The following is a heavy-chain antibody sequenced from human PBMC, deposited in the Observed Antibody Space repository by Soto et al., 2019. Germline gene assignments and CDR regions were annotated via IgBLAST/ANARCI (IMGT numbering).Heavy chain of an antibody. V-gene: IGHV1-18*01. CDR2: ISSYNGNT. CDR3: ARDEWQQLVLSTY. J-gene: IGHJ4*02. D-gene: IGHD6-13*01. CDR1: CYTFGQYG. Sequence: ASVKVSCKASCYTFGQYGFSWVRQAPGQGLEWMGWISSYNGNTNYAQKFQGRVTVTTDTSTSTAYMEVRGLRDDDTAVYYCARDEWQQLVLSTYWGQGTLVTVSS.